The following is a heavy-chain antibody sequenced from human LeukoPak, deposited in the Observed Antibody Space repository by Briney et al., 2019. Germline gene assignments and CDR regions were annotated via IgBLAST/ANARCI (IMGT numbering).Heavy chain of an antibody. Sequence: GRSLRLSCAASGFTFRTPAMYWVRQAPGQGLGWGAGISYDENNDYYADSVKGRFTISRDNSKDTVDLQMNSLRLEDTAVYYCAKAREWELLAPFDYWGQGTLVTVSS. CDR3: AKAREWELLAPFDY. D-gene: IGHD1-26*01. V-gene: IGHV3-30*04. J-gene: IGHJ4*02. CDR1: GFTFRTPA. CDR2: ISYDENND.